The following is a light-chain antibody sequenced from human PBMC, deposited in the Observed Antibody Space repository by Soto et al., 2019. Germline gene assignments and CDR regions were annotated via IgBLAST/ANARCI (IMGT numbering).Light chain of an antibody. CDR2: DAS. Sequence: EIVLTQSPGPLSLSPGERATLSCRASQSVASGHLAWYQQTPGQAPRLLVSDASSRATGIPDRFSGSASGTDFTLTISRLEPEDSAMYYCQQYGTAPITFGQGTRLEIK. CDR3: QQYGTAPIT. V-gene: IGKV3-20*01. J-gene: IGKJ5*01. CDR1: QSVASGH.